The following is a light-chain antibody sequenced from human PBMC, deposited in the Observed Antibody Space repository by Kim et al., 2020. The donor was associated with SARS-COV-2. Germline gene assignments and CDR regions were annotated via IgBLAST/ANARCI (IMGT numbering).Light chain of an antibody. CDR3: GTWDSSLSAWV. CDR1: SSTIVNNY. CDR2: DNN. J-gene: IGLJ3*02. Sequence: GHKVTLSCSGSSSTIVNNYVSWDQQLPGTAPKLLIYDNNKRPSGIPDRFSGSKSGTSATLGITGLQTGDEADYYCGTWDSSLSAWVFGGGTQLTVL. V-gene: IGLV1-51*01.